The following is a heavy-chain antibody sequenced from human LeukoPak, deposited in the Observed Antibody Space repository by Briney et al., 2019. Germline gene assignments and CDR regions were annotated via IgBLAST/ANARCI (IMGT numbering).Heavy chain of an antibody. J-gene: IGHJ5*02. V-gene: IGHV3-23*01. CDR3: AKTLGDYGDYWFDP. CDR2: ISGSGGSI. D-gene: IGHD4-17*01. CDR1: GFTFNNYA. Sequence: PGGSLRLSCAASGFTFNNYAMTWVRQVPGKGLEWVSTISGSGGSIFYADSVRGRFTISRDNSKNTLFLQMNSLRAEDTAVYYCAKTLGDYGDYWFDPWGQGTLVTVSS.